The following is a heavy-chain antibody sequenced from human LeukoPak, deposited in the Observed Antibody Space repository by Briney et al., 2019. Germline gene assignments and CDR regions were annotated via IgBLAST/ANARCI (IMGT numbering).Heavy chain of an antibody. D-gene: IGHD3-10*01. CDR2: ISAYNGNT. CDR3: ARVIGSPPYYYYYYMDV. Sequence: ASVKVSCKASGYTFTSYGISWVRQAPGQGLEWMGWISAYNGNTNYAQKLKGRVTMTTDTSTSTAYMELRSLRSDDTAVYYCARVIGSPPYYYYYYMDVWGKGTTVTASS. CDR1: GYTFTSYG. J-gene: IGHJ6*03. V-gene: IGHV1-18*01.